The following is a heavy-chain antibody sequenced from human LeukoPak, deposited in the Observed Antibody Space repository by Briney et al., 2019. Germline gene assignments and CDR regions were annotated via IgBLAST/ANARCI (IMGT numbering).Heavy chain of an antibody. CDR3: AKDASGSYWYYFDY. D-gene: IGHD1-26*01. Sequence: GGSLSLSCAASGLTFNTYAMSWVRQAPGKGLEWVSGISGTGDSTYYADSVKGRFTISRDDSKITLYLQMKSLTAEDTAVYYCAKDASGSYWYYFDYWGQGTLVTVSS. V-gene: IGHV3-23*01. J-gene: IGHJ4*02. CDR2: ISGTGDST. CDR1: GLTFNTYA.